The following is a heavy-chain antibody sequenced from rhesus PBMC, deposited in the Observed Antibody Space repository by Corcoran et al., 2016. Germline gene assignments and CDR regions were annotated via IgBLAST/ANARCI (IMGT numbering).Heavy chain of an antibody. Sequence: EVQLVESGGGLAKPGGSLRLSCAASGFTFSSYCMNWVRQAPGKGLEWGSVLDSGGASTYYADSVRGRFTISRANSKTTLSLQMHSLRAEDTAVYYCAKDRGYSWNNGGLDSWGQGVVVTVSS. V-gene: IGHV3S25*01. CDR2: LDSGGAST. J-gene: IGHJ6*01. D-gene: IGHD1-20*01. CDR3: AKDRGYSWNNGGLDS. CDR1: GFTFSSYC.